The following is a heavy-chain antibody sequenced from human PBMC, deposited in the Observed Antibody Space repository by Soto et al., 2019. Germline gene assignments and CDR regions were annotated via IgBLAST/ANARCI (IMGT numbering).Heavy chain of an antibody. J-gene: IGHJ5*02. CDR3: ARGVVGALWYWFDP. CDR2: MNPNSGNT. CDR1: GYTFTGYY. D-gene: IGHD1-26*01. V-gene: IGHV1-8*02. Sequence: GASVKVSCKASGYTFTGYYMHWVRQATGQGLEWMGWMNPNSGNTGYAQKFQGRVTMTRNTSISTAYMELSSLRSEDTAVYYCARGVVGALWYWFDPWGQGTLVTVSS.